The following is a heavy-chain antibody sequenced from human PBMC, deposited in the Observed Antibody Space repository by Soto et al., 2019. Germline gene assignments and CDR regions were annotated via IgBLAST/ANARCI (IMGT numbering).Heavy chain of an antibody. CDR3: ARGSTDSYPGSRIFDF. J-gene: IGHJ4*02. CDR2: ITDTGGDA. V-gene: IGHV3-23*01. Sequence: GGSLRLSCVPSGLTFGSRSMSWVRQAPGEGRQWVSTITDTGGDAKYADSVRGRFVISRDNSKKTLYLQMTSLTAEDSAMYFCARGSTDSYPGSRIFDFWGRGTLVTVSS. D-gene: IGHD3-10*01. CDR1: GLTFGSRS.